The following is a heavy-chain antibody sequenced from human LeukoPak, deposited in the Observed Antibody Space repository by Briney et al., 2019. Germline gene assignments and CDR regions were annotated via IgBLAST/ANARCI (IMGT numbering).Heavy chain of an antibody. Sequence: GSLRLSCAVSGFTFSRFWMSWSRQAPGKGLEWEASINSDGSEGYYADVVKGRFTISRDNAKNSLYLQINSLRAEDTAVYYCARSSYSSSSSVWGQGTMVTVSS. CDR3: ARSSYSSSSSV. CDR2: INSDGSEG. CDR1: GFTFSRFW. J-gene: IGHJ3*01. V-gene: IGHV3-7*03. D-gene: IGHD6-6*01.